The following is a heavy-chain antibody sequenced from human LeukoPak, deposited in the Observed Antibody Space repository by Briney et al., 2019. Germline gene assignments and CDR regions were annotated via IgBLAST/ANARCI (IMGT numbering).Heavy chain of an antibody. Sequence: GRSLRLSCAASGFTFSSYGMHWVRQAPGKGLEWVAVIWYDGSNKYYADSVKGRFTISRDNSKTTLYLQMNSLRAEDTAVYYCAKDGIRYNWNYQLHPSYWGQGTLVTVSS. CDR2: IWYDGSNK. J-gene: IGHJ4*02. CDR3: AKDGIRYNWNYQLHPSY. V-gene: IGHV3-33*06. CDR1: GFTFSSYG. D-gene: IGHD1-7*01.